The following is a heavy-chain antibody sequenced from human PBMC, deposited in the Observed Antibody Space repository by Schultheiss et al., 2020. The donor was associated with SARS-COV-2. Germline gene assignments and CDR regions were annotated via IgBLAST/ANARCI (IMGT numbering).Heavy chain of an antibody. D-gene: IGHD1-7*01. CDR2: FAPEDGET. Sequence: ASVKVSCKVSGYTVTALSMHWVRQAPGKGLEWMGGFAPEDGETIYAQKFQDRVTMTEDISTDTAYMELSSLRSEDTAVYYCARTSYYYGMDVWGQGTTVTVSS. CDR1: GYTVTALS. CDR3: ARTSYYYGMDV. J-gene: IGHJ6*02. V-gene: IGHV1-24*01.